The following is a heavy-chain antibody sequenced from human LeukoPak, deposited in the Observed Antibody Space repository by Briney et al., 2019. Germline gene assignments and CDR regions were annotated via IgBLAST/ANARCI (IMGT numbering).Heavy chain of an antibody. CDR1: GFTVSSHY. Sequence: QPGGSLRLSCAASGFTVSSHYMTWVRQAPGKGLEWVSIIYSVGSTYYADSVKGRFTISRDNSKNTLSLQMNSLRAEDTAVYYCARDPQADYWGQGTLVTVSP. CDR3: ARDPQADY. J-gene: IGHJ4*02. CDR2: IYSVGST. V-gene: IGHV3-66*01.